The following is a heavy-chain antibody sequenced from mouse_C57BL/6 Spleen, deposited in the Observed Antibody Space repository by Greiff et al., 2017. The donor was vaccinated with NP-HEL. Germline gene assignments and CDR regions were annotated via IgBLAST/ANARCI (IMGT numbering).Heavy chain of an antibody. CDR2: IWSDGST. CDR3: ARQGILRHVYAMDY. Sequence: QVQLQQSGPGLVAPSQSLSITCTVSGFSLTSYGVHWVRQPPGKGLEWLVVIWSDGSTNYNSALKSRLSISKDNSKSQVFLKMNSLQTDDTAMYYCARQGILRHVYAMDYWGQGTSVTVSS. J-gene: IGHJ4*01. V-gene: IGHV2-6-1*01. D-gene: IGHD1-2*01. CDR1: GFSLTSYG.